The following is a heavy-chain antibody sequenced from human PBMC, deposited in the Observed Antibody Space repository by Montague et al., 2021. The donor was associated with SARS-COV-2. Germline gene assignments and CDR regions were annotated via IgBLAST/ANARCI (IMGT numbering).Heavy chain of an antibody. Sequence: SLRLSCAAPGFTFSSHAMHWVRQAPGKGLEWVAVISYDGFNKYYADSVKGRFTISRDNSKNTLSLQMNSLRTEDTAVYYCARGGGYRDAFDIWGQGTMVTVSS. D-gene: IGHD5-18*01. J-gene: IGHJ3*02. CDR2: ISYDGFNK. CDR1: GFTFSSHA. CDR3: ARGGGYRDAFDI. V-gene: IGHV3-30*04.